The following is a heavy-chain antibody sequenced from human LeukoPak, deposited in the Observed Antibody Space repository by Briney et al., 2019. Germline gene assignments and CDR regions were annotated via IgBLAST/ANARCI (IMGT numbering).Heavy chain of an antibody. Sequence: GGSLRLSCAASGFTFSSYAMSWVRQAPGKGLEWVSYISSSSSTIYYADSVKGRFTISRDNAKNSLYLQMNSLRAEDTAVYYCARDVYYYDSSGYPSRFDYWGQGTLVTVSS. D-gene: IGHD3-22*01. CDR3: ARDVYYYDSSGYPSRFDY. CDR2: ISSSSSTI. J-gene: IGHJ4*02. V-gene: IGHV3-48*01. CDR1: GFTFSSYA.